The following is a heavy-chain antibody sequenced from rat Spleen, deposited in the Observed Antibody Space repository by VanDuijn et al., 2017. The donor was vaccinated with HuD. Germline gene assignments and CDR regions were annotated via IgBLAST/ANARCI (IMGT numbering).Heavy chain of an antibody. Sequence: EVQLVESGGGLIQPEKSLKLSCTASGFIFSNYDMAWVRQAPTKGLEWVASISTGGGNTYYRDSVKGRFTITRDNAKSTLYLQMDSLRSEDTATYFCAIHGDGTYYYGYVMDAWGQGASVTVSS. D-gene: IGHD1-12*02. J-gene: IGHJ4*01. CDR2: ISTGGGNT. V-gene: IGHV5S23*01. CDR3: AIHGDGTYYYGYVMDA. CDR1: GFIFSNYD.